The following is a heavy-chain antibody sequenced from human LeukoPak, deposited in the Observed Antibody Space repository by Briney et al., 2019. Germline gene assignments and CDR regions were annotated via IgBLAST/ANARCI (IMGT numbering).Heavy chain of an antibody. D-gene: IGHD5-12*01. CDR1: EFTFRAFW. J-gene: IGHJ4*02. V-gene: IGHV3-7*01. CDR2: INQDGSRK. CDR3: ARLWGDATIFDL. Sequence: GGSLRLSCAASEFTFRAFWMSWVRQAPGKGLEWVANINQDGSRKHYVDSVKGRFTVSRDNAENSLYLQTNSLRAEDTAVYYCARLWGDATIFDLWGQGTLVTVSS.